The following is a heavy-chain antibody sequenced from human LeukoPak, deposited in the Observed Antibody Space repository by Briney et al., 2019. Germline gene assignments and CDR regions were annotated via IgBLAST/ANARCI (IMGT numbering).Heavy chain of an antibody. CDR1: GFTFSSYW. V-gene: IGHV3-7*01. CDR3: ARTGIYQLPILFFDY. D-gene: IGHD2-2*01. Sequence: PGGSLRLSCAASGFTFSSYWMSWVRQAPGKGLEWVANIKQDGSEKYYVDSVKGRFTISRDNAKNSLYLQMNSLRAEDTAVYYCARTGIYQLPILFFDYWGQGTLVTVSS. J-gene: IGHJ4*02. CDR2: IKQDGSEK.